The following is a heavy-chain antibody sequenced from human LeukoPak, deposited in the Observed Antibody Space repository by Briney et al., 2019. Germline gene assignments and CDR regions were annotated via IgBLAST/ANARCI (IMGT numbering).Heavy chain of an antibody. J-gene: IGHJ5*02. Sequence: GGSLRLSCAASGFTFNDYYMTWIRQAPGKGLEGLSYISLGSSTISYTDSVEGRFTISRDNAKNSLYLQLSSLRVEDTAIYYCARDHSPYSGYNHGYGSDLWGQGTLVTVSS. CDR2: ISLGSSTI. D-gene: IGHD5-18*01. V-gene: IGHV3-11*04. CDR1: GFTFNDYY. CDR3: ARDHSPYSGYNHGYGSDL.